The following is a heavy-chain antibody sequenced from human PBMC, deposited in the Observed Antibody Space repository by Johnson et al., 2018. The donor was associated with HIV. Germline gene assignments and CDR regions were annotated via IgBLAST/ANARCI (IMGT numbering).Heavy chain of an antibody. J-gene: IGHJ3*02. CDR2: INWNGGTT. CDR1: GFTFDDYG. D-gene: IGHD5-12*01. Sequence: VQLVESGGGVVRPGGSLRLSCAASGFTFDDYGMTWVRQVPGKGLEWVSGINWNGGTTAYADSVKGRFTISRDNAKNSLYLQMNSLRAEDTALYYCARDGPYSGYDENAFDIWGQGTMVTVSS. CDR3: ARDGPYSGYDENAFDI. V-gene: IGHV3-20*04.